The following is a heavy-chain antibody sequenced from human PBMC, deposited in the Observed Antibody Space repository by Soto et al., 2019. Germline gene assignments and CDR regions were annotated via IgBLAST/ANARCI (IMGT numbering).Heavy chain of an antibody. CDR2: IYSGGST. CDR1: GFTVSSNY. J-gene: IGHJ6*02. V-gene: IGHV3-53*01. CDR3: ARVLTSGYDFWIHYYGMDV. D-gene: IGHD3-3*01. Sequence: PGGSLRLSCAASGFTVSSNYMSWVRQAPGKGLEWVSVIYSGGSTYYADSVKGRFTISRDNSKNTLYLQMNSLRAEDTAVYYCARVLTSGYDFWIHYYGMDVWGQGTTVTVSS.